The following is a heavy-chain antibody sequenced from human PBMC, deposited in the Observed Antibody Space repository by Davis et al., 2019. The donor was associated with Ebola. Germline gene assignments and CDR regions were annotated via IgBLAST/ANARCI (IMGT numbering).Heavy chain of an antibody. CDR3: ARAPYYYDVSGFYVDH. J-gene: IGHJ4*02. Sequence: GESLKISCKGSGYSFPSYWIGWVRQMPGKGLEWMGIIYPGDSDTRYSPSFQGQVTISADKSISTAYLQWSSLKASDTATYYCARAPYYYDVSGFYVDHWGQGTLVTVSS. V-gene: IGHV5-51*01. CDR1: GYSFPSYW. D-gene: IGHD3-22*01. CDR2: IYPGDSDT.